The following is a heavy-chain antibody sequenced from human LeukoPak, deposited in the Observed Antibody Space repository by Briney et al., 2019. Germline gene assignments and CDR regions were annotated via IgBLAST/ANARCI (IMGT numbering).Heavy chain of an antibody. CDR2: IQYSGRTQ. V-gene: IGHV3-30*02. CDR3: AKNLLVVVPAAIVEDAFDI. Sequence: PGGSLRLSCAASGFTFSGNGMHWVRQAPGKGLEWVAFIQYSGRTQYYAESVEGRFTISRDNSKNTLYLQMNSLRAEDTAVYYCAKNLLVVVPAAIVEDAFDIWGQGTMVTVSS. J-gene: IGHJ3*02. CDR1: GFTFSGNG. D-gene: IGHD2-2*01.